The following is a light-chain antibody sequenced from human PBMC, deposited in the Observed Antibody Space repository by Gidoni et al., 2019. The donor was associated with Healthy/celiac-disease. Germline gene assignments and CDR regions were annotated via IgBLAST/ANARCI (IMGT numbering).Light chain of an antibody. J-gene: IGKJ4*01. V-gene: IGKV1-39*01. CDR3: QQSYSTLLT. Sequence: IQLTQSPSSLSASVGDRVTITCRASQSISSYLNWYQQKQGKAPKRLIYAASSLQSGVPSRFSGSGSGTDFTLTISSLQPEDFATYYCQQSYSTLLTFXGXTKVEIK. CDR2: AAS. CDR1: QSISSY.